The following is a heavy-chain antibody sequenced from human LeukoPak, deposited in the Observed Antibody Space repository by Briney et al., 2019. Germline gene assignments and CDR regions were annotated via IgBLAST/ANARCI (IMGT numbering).Heavy chain of an antibody. Sequence: GGSLRLSCAASGFTFSSYAMSWVRQAPGKGLEWVSAISGSGGSTYYADSVKGRFTISRDNSKNTLYLQMNSLRAEDTAVYYCAKDEGGDRSTTPHDYWGQGTLVTVSS. D-gene: IGHD4-17*01. J-gene: IGHJ4*02. CDR3: AKDEGGDRSTTPHDY. V-gene: IGHV3-23*01. CDR2: ISGSGGST. CDR1: GFTFSSYA.